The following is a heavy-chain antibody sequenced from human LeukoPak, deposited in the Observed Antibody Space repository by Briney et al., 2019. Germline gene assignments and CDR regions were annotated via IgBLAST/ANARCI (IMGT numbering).Heavy chain of an antibody. J-gene: IGHJ3*02. D-gene: IGHD2-2*01. CDR1: GFTFSSYG. CDR2: IWYDGSK. Sequence: GGSLRLSCAASGFTFSSYGMHWVGQAPGKGLEGVAVIWYDGSKYYADSVKGRFTISRDNSKNTLYLQMNSLRAEDTAVYYCAKDLPSVPGEAFDIWGQGTMVTVSS. CDR3: AKDLPSVPGEAFDI. V-gene: IGHV3-30*02.